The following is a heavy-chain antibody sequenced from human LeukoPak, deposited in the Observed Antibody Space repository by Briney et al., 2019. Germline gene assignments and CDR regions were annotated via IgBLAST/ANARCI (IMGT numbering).Heavy chain of an antibody. CDR3: ARVPRYYYGSGSWRNWFDP. D-gene: IGHD3-10*01. V-gene: IGHV4-34*01. J-gene: IGHJ5*02. Sequence: SETLSLTCAVYGGSFSGYYGSWIRQPPGKGLEWIGEINHSGSTNYNPSLKSRVTISVDTSKNQFSLKLSSVTAADTAVYYCARVPRYYYGSGSWRNWFDPWGQGTLVTVSS. CDR1: GGSFSGYY. CDR2: INHSGST.